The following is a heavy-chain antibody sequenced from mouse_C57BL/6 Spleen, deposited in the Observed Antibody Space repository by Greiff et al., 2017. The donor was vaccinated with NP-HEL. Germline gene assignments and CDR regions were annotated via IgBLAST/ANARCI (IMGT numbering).Heavy chain of an antibody. CDR3: ARDGNDYGGYFDY. J-gene: IGHJ2*01. Sequence: EVQLQQSGPELVKPGASVKMSCKASGYTFTDYNMHWVKQSHGKGLEWIGYINPNNGGTSYNQKFKGKATLTVNKSSSTAYMELRSLTSEDSAVYYCARDGNDYGGYFDYWGQGTTLTVSS. V-gene: IGHV1-22*01. CDR2: INPNNGGT. CDR1: GYTFTDYN. D-gene: IGHD2-4*01.